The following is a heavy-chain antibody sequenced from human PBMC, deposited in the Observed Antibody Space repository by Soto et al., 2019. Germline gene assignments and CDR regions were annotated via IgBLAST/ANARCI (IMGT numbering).Heavy chain of an antibody. CDR1: GFTFSSYA. V-gene: IGHV3-23*01. J-gene: IGHJ6*02. CDR3: AKDAWFGELLTKYYYYGMDV. D-gene: IGHD3-10*01. Sequence: GGSLRLSCAASGFTFSSYAMSWVRQAPGKGLEWVSAISGSGGSTYYADSVKGRFTISRDNSKNTLYLQMNSLRAEDTAVYYCAKDAWFGELLTKYYYYGMDVWGQGTTVTVSS. CDR2: ISGSGGST.